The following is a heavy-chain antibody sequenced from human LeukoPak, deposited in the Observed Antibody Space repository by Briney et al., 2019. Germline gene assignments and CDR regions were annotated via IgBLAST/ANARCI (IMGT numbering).Heavy chain of an antibody. V-gene: IGHV3-30-3*01. CDR2: ISNDGSNN. J-gene: IGHJ4*02. Sequence: PGGSLRLSCAASRFTFSNYAMHWDRQAPGKGLEWVAVISNDGSNNYYADSVKGRFTISRDNSKSTLYLQMNSLRAEDTAVYYCARDYSYGYSLRYFDYWGQGTLVTVSS. CDR1: RFTFSNYA. CDR3: ARDYSYGYSLRYFDY. D-gene: IGHD5-18*01.